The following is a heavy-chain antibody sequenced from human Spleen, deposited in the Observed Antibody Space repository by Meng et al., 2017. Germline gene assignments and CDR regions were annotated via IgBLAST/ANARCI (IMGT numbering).Heavy chain of an antibody. D-gene: IGHD6-6*01. CDR1: GDTFSSYA. J-gene: IGHJ5*02. CDR3: ARFPTGHTARPHWFDP. CDR2: IIPIFGTS. Sequence: SVKVSCKASGDTFSSYAISWVRQAPGQGLEWSGGIIPIFGTSTYAQKFQGRVTITADESTSTAYMELSSLRSEDTAGDYCARFPTGHTARPHWFDPWGQGTLVTVSS. V-gene: IGHV1-69*13.